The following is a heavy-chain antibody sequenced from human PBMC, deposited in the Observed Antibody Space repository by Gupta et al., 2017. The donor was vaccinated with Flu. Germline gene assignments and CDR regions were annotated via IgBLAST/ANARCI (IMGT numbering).Heavy chain of an antibody. D-gene: IGHD2-15*01. J-gene: IGHJ6*02. V-gene: IGHV1-69*06. CDR3: AKGYERIGGRPSYGMDV. CDR2: IIPSFGKA. CDR1: GGTFSSYA. Sequence: QVQLVQSGAEVKKPGSSVKVSCKASGGTFSSYAISWVRQAPGQGLEWMGGIIPSFGKAKYEKKCQGRVTITEEKSKSTAYMEMSSLRSEETAVDYCAKGYERIGGRPSYGMDVWGQGTTVTVSS.